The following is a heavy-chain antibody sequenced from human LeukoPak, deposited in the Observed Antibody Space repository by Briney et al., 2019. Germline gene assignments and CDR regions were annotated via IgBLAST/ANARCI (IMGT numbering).Heavy chain of an antibody. CDR3: AREGYYYGSGRPMPFDP. V-gene: IGHV3-33*08. CDR1: GFTFNNYG. J-gene: IGHJ5*02. Sequence: GGSLRLSCAASGFTFNNYGMHWVRQAPGKGLEWVAFIRYDGSNKYYADSVKGRFTISRDNSKNTLYLQMNTLRAEDTAAYYCAREGYYYGSGRPMPFDPWGQGTLVTVSS. CDR2: IRYDGSNK. D-gene: IGHD3-10*01.